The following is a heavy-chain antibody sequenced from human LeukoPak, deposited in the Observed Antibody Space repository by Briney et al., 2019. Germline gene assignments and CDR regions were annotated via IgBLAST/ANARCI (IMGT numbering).Heavy chain of an antibody. V-gene: IGHV1-8*01. J-gene: IGHJ6*03. CDR1: GYTFTSYD. D-gene: IGHD3-3*01. Sequence: ASVKVSCKASGYTFTSYDINWVRQATGQGLEWMGWMNPNSGNTGYAQKFQGRVTMTKNTSISTAYMELSSLRSEDTALYYCARAPIWSSTSYNYYYMDVWGKGTTVTISS. CDR3: ARAPIWSSTSYNYYYMDV. CDR2: MNPNSGNT.